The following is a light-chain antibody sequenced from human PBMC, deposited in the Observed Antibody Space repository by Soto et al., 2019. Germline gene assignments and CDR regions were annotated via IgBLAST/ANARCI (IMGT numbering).Light chain of an antibody. Sequence: QSALTQPPSASGSPGQSVTISCTGTSSDVGGYHYVSWYQQHPGKAPKLMIHEVTKRPSGVPDRFSGSKSGNTASLTVSGLQGEDEADYYCSSYTSRNTWVFGGGTKVTVL. CDR1: SSDVGGYHY. J-gene: IGLJ3*02. CDR3: SSYTSRNTWV. V-gene: IGLV2-8*01. CDR2: EVT.